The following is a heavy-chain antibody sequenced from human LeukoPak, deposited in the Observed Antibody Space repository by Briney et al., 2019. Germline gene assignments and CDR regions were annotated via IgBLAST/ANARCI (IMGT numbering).Heavy chain of an antibody. V-gene: IGHV3-33*01. CDR1: GFTFSSYG. J-gene: IGHJ6*03. CDR2: LWYDGSNK. CDR3: ARDIRSYYYMDV. Sequence: GRSLRLSCAASGFTFSSYGMHWVRQAPGKGLERVAVLWYDGSNKDYTDSVKGRFTISRDNARNTLFLQMNSLRAEDTAVYYCARDIRSYYYMDVWGKGTTVTVSS. D-gene: IGHD3-3*02.